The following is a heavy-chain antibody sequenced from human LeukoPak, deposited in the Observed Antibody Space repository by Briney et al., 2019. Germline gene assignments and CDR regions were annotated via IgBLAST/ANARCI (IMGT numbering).Heavy chain of an antibody. J-gene: IGHJ4*02. V-gene: IGHV1-24*01. D-gene: IGHD3-16*02. CDR3: ATGSLRLGEFSLGY. CDR1: GYTLTELS. Sequence: GAAVTVTLKFSGYTLTELSMHWVRQPPGKGLEWMGGFEPEDGETVYARRFQGRVPMTEDTSTDTGYMALSSLRSQDSAVYYCATGSLRLGEFSLGYWGQGTLVTVSS. CDR2: FEPEDGET.